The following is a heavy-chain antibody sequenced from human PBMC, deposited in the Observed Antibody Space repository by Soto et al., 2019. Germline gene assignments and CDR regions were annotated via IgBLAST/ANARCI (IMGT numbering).Heavy chain of an antibody. J-gene: IGHJ6*02. CDR1: GFTFNSYD. CDR3: SRDRSGSYYREYYYYYGMDV. D-gene: IGHD3-10*01. CDR2: IGPLGDT. V-gene: IGHV3-13*01. Sequence: GGSLRLSCAASGFTFNSYDMHWVRQPPGKGLEWVSSIGPLGDTFYSGSVKGRFTISRENAKNSLYLQMDSLRAEDTAVYYCSRDRSGSYYREYYYYYGMDVWGQGTTVTVSS.